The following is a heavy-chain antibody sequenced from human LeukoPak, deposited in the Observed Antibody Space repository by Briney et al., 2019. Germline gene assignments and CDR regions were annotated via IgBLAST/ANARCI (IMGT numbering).Heavy chain of an antibody. Sequence: SETLSLTCTVSGVSISSYYWSWIRQPAGKGLEWIGRIYTSGSTNYNPSLKNRVTMSVDTSKNQFSLKLSSVTAADTAVYYCARDADCSSTSCYSSWFDPWGQGTLVTVSS. J-gene: IGHJ5*02. V-gene: IGHV4-4*07. CDR2: IYTSGST. CDR3: ARDADCSSTSCYSSWFDP. D-gene: IGHD2-2*01. CDR1: GVSISSYY.